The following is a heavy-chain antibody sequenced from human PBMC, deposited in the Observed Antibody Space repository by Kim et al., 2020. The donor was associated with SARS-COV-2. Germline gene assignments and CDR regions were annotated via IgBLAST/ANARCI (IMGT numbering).Heavy chain of an antibody. CDR1: GFTFSSYA. CDR2: ISSNGGST. CDR3: VKGTPTAMVFVFDY. J-gene: IGHJ4*02. D-gene: IGHD5-18*01. V-gene: IGHV3-64D*09. Sequence: GGSLRLSCSASGFTFSSYAMHWVRQAPGKGLEYVSAISSNGGSTYYADSVKGRFTISRDNSKNTLYLQMSSLRAEDTAVYYCVKGTPTAMVFVFDYWGQGTLVTVSS.